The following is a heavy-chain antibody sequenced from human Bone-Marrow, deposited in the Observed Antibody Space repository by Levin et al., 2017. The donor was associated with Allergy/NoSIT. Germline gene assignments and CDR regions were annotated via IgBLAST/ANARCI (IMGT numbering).Heavy chain of an antibody. Sequence: GGSLRLSCEASGFMFNNFAMHWVRQIPGKGLEWVSGIMWNSARMDYADSVKGRFTISRDNAKKSLYLEMNGLRVEDTAMYYCVKDRSSVDNWNYGGPFESWGQGTLVTVSS. J-gene: IGHJ4*02. V-gene: IGHV3-9*01. CDR3: VKDRSSVDNWNYGGPFES. D-gene: IGHD1-7*01. CDR2: IMWNSARM. CDR1: GFMFNNFA.